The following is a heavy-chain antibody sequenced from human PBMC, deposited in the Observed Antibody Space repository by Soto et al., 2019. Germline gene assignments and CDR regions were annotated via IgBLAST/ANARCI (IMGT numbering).Heavy chain of an antibody. Sequence: SETLSLTCTVSGGSISSGGYYWSWIRQHPGKGLEWIGYIYYSGSTYYNPSLKSRVTISVDTSKNQFSLKLSSVTAADTAVYYCARDVLLSNLSQYYYYGMDVWGQGTTVTVSS. J-gene: IGHJ6*02. CDR1: GGSISSGGYY. CDR2: IYYSGST. V-gene: IGHV4-31*03. D-gene: IGHD3-10*01. CDR3: ARDVLLSNLSQYYYYGMDV.